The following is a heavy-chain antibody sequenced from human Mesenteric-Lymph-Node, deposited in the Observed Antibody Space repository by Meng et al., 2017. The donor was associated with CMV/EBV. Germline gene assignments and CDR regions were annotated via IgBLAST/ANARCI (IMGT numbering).Heavy chain of an antibody. D-gene: IGHD1-26*01. J-gene: IGHJ4*02. V-gene: IGHV3-13*01. CDR1: GFTFSSYD. CDR2: IGTAGDT. Sequence: GESLKISCAASGFTFSSYDMHWVRQATGKGLEWVSAIGTAGDTYYPGSVKGRFTISRENAKNSLYLQMNSLRAGDTAVYYCARDKSGKYFDYWGQGTLVTVSS. CDR3: ARDKSGKYFDY.